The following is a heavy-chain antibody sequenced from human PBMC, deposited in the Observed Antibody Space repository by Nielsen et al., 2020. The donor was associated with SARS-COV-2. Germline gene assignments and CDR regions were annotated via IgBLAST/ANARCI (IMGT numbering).Heavy chain of an antibody. D-gene: IGHD4-17*01. CDR1: GFTVSSNY. V-gene: IGHV3-53*05. CDR3: AKGTYGDSAFDI. J-gene: IGHJ3*02. CDR2: IYSGGST. Sequence: GESLKISCAASGFTVSSNYMSWVRQAPGKGLEWVSVIYSGGSTYYADSVKGRFTISRDNSKNTLYLQMNSLRAEDTAVYYCAKGTYGDSAFDIWGQGTMVTVSS.